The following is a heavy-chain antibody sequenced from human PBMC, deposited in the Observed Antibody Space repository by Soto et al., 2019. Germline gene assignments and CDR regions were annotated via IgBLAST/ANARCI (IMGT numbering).Heavy chain of an antibody. D-gene: IGHD3-10*01. Sequence: SETLSLTCTVSGGSISSYYWSWIRQPPGKGLEWIGYIYYSGSTNYNPSLKSRVTISVDTSKNQFSLKLSSVTAADTAVYYCARGPMVRGARQPYYFDYWGQGTLVTVSS. V-gene: IGHV4-59*01. J-gene: IGHJ4*02. CDR3: ARGPMVRGARQPYYFDY. CDR1: GGSISSYY. CDR2: IYYSGST.